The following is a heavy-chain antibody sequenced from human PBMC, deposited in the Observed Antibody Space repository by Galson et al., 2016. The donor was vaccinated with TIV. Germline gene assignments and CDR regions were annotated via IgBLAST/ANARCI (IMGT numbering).Heavy chain of an antibody. V-gene: IGHV7-4-1*02. CDR3: ARSGDYSYYFYYMDV. J-gene: IGHJ6*03. CDR1: GDIFSSYS. Sequence: SVKVSCKASGDIFSSYSVNWVRQAPGQGPEWMGWINTKNGNPTYAQGFPGRFVFSFDTSVSTAYLQISILKAEDTAVYYCARSGDYSYYFYYMDVWAKGTTVTVSS. D-gene: IGHD4-17*01. CDR2: INTKNGNP.